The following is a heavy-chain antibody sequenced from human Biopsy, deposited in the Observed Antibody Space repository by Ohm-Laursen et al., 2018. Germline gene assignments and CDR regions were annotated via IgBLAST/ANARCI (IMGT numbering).Heavy chain of an antibody. V-gene: IGHV4-39*01. CDR2: IYYSGST. J-gene: IGHJ4*02. D-gene: IGHD3-10*01. CDR3: ARQEFATSPLDY. Sequence: SDTLSLTCPVTGGSISRSSYYWDWIRQPPGKGLEWIGSIYYSGSTYYNPSLKSRVTISEDRSKNQFSLKLTSVTAADTAMYYCARQEFATSPLDYWGQGSLVTVSS. CDR1: GGSISRSSYY.